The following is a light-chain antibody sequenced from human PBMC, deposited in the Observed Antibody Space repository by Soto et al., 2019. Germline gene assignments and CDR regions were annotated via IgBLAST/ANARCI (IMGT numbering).Light chain of an antibody. CDR1: QSISTW. J-gene: IGKJ1*01. V-gene: IGKV1-5*01. CDR2: DAS. Sequence: DIQMTQSPSTLSASVGDRVTITCRASQSISTWLAWYQQKPGKAPKLLIYDASSLESGVPSRFGGGGSGTEFTLTINSLQPGDFATYYCLQYNSNSRTFGQGTKVDIK. CDR3: LQYNSNSRT.